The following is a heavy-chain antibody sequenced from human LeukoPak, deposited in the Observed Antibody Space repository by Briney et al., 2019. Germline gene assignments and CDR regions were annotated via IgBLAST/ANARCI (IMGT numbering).Heavy chain of an antibody. CDR2: IYSGDST. J-gene: IGHJ2*01. Sequence: GGSLRLSCAASGFTVSSNYMSWVRQAPGKGLEWVSVIYSGDSTYYADSVKGRFTTSRHNSKNTLYLQMNSLRAEDTAVYYCARDWRRTGYSYWYFDLWGRGTLVTVSS. CDR1: GFTVSSNY. CDR3: ARDWRRTGYSYWYFDL. D-gene: IGHD3/OR15-3a*01. V-gene: IGHV3-53*04.